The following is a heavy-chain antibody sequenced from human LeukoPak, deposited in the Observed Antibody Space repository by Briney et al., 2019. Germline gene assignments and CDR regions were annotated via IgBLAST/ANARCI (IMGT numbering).Heavy chain of an antibody. CDR3: AKDGGFPPWVLDY. D-gene: IGHD3-16*01. CDR2: ISYDGSNK. Sequence: PGGSLRLSCAASGFTFSSYGMHWVRQAPGKGLEWVAVISYDGSNKYYADSVKGRFTISRDNSKNTLYLQMNSLRAEDAAVYYCAKDGGFPPWVLDYWGQGTLVTVSS. CDR1: GFTFSSYG. J-gene: IGHJ4*02. V-gene: IGHV3-30*18.